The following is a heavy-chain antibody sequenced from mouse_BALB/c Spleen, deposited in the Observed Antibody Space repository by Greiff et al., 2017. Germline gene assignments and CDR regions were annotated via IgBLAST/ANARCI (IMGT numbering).Heavy chain of an antibody. J-gene: IGHJ3*01. CDR3: ARSGGPPRGFAD. Sequence: QVQLKQSGAELVRPGTSVKVSCKASGYAFTNYLIEWVKQRPGQGLEWIGVINPGSGGTNYNEKFKGKATLTADKSSSTAYMQLSSLTSDDSAVYFCARSGGPPRGFADWGAGTLVTVSA. V-gene: IGHV1-54*01. CDR1: GYAFTNYL. CDR2: INPGSGGT. D-gene: IGHD3-1*01.